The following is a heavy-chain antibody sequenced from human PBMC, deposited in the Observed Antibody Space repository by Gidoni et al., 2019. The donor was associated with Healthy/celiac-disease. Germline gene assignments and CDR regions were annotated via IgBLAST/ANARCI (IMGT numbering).Heavy chain of an antibody. CDR1: GGSFSAYY. J-gene: IGHJ4*02. CDR3: ARGGDGYNYSPYYFDY. CDR2: INHSGST. D-gene: IGHD5-12*01. V-gene: IGHV4-34*01. Sequence: QVQLQQWGAGLLKPSETLSLPCAVYGGSFSAYYWSWIRQPPGKGLEWIGKINHSGSTNYNPSLKSRVTISVDTSKNQFSLKLSSVTAADTAVYYCARGGDGYNYSPYYFDYWGQGTLVTVSS.